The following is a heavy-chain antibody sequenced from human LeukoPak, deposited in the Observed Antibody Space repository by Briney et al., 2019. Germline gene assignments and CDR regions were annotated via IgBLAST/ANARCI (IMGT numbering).Heavy chain of an antibody. V-gene: IGHV1-8*02. CDR2: MNPNSGNT. Sequence: GASVKVSCKASGYTFTSYGISWVRQATGQGLEWMGWMNPNSGNTGYAQKFQGRVTMTRNTSIGTAYMELSSLRSEDTAVCYCARASYSSSWYTYYYYYYMDVWGKGTTVTVSS. D-gene: IGHD6-13*01. CDR1: GYTFTSYG. J-gene: IGHJ6*03. CDR3: ARASYSSSWYTYYYYYYMDV.